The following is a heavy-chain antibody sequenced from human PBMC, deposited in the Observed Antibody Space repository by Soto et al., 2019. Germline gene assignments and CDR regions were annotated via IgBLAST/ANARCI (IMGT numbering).Heavy chain of an antibody. CDR1: GFTFSRYW. CDR2: INSDGSST. V-gene: IGHV3-74*01. CDR3: ARDLPAAEDS. J-gene: IGHJ4*02. D-gene: IGHD6-25*01. Sequence: PGGSLRLSCAASGFTFSRYWMHWVRQAPGKGLVWVSHINSDGSSTNYADSVKGRFTISRDNAKNTLYLQVNSLKAEDTAVYYCARDLPAAEDSWGQGILVTVSS.